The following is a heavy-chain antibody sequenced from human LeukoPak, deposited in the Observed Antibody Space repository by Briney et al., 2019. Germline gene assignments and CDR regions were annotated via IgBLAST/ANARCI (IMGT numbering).Heavy chain of an antibody. CDR1: GYTLTELS. V-gene: IGHV1-24*01. Sequence: ASVKVSCKVSGYTLTELSMHWVRQAPGKGLEWMGGFDPEDGETIYAQKFQGRVTMTEDTSTDTAYMELSSLRSEDTAVYYCATDYWWLLLRDDAFDIWGQGTMVTVSS. J-gene: IGHJ3*02. CDR2: FDPEDGET. CDR3: ATDYWWLLLRDDAFDI. D-gene: IGHD3-22*01.